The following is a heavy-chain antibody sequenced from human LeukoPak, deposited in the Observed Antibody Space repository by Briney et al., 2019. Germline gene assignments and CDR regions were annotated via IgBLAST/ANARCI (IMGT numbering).Heavy chain of an antibody. Sequence: GGSLRLSCAASGFTFTDYSMNWVRQAPGKGLEWVSSISSSSNYIYYADSVKGRFTISRDNAKDSLYLQMNSLRAEDTAVYYCARDRLGIVGATYEFGYWGQGTRVTVSS. CDR2: ISSSSNYI. J-gene: IGHJ4*02. CDR3: ARDRLGIVGATYEFGY. D-gene: IGHD1-26*01. CDR1: GFTFTDYS. V-gene: IGHV3-21*01.